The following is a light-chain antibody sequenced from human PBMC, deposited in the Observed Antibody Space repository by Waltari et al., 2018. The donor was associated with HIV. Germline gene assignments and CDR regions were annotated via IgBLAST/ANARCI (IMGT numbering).Light chain of an antibody. J-gene: IGKJ1*01. CDR3: QQSYSLPT. V-gene: IGKV1-39*01. CDR1: QSNSSH. CDR2: AVS. Sequence: DIQMTQSPSSLSASVGDRVTITCRASQSNSSHLNWYQHKPGKAPELLIYAVSNLQSGVPSRFSGSKSGTDFTLTISSLQPEDFATYFCQQSYSLPTFGQGTKVAIK.